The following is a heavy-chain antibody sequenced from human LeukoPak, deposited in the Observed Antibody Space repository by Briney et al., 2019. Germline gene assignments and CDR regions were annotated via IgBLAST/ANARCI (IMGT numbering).Heavy chain of an antibody. D-gene: IGHD5-24*01. V-gene: IGHV4-59*01. Sequence: SETLSLTCSVSGAFINIYYWAWIRQPPGKGLEWIGYMYYDVSSNYNPSLKSRVTISVDPSKMQFSLKLTSATAADTAIYYCARVAREGYFQFDYWGQGTLVTVSS. CDR2: MYYDVSS. CDR3: ARVAREGYFQFDY. CDR1: GAFINIYY. J-gene: IGHJ4*02.